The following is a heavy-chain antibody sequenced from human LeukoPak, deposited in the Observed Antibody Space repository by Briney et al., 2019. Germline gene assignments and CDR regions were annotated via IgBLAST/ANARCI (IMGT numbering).Heavy chain of an antibody. J-gene: IGHJ4*02. CDR1: GFSLSTSGVG. CDR2: IYWDDDK. Sequence: SGPTLVNPTQTLTLTCTFSGFSLSTSGVGVGWIRQPPGKALEWLALIYWDDDKRYSPSLKSRLTITKDTSKNQVVLTMTNMDPVDTATYYCAHMPPVNYGGGAYFDYWGQGTLVTVSS. CDR3: AHMPPVNYGGGAYFDY. D-gene: IGHD3-16*01. V-gene: IGHV2-5*02.